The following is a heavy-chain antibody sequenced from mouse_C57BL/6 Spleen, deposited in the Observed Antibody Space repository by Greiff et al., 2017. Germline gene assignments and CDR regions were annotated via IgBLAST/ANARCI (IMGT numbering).Heavy chain of an antibody. V-gene: IGHV1-15*01. CDR2: IDPETGGT. J-gene: IGHJ3*01. CDR3: TRGEAYYSSFAY. CDR1: GYTFTDYE. Sequence: QVQLQQSGAELVRPGASVTLSCKASGYTFTDYEMHWVKQTPVHCLEWVGAIDPETGGTAYNQKFKGKAILTADKSSSTAYMELRSLTSEDSAVYYCTRGEAYYSSFAYWGQGTLVTVSA. D-gene: IGHD1-1*01.